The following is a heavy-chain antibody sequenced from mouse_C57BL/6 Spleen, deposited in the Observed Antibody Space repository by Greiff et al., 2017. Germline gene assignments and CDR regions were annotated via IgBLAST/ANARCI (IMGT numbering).Heavy chain of an antibody. CDR1: GFTFSSYA. Sequence: EVKLVESGGGLVKPGGSLKLSCAASGFTFSSYAMSWVRQTPGKRLEWVATISDGGSYTYYPDNVKGRFTISRDNAKNNLYLQMSHLKSEDTAMYYCANSKGYAMDYWGQGTSVTVSS. V-gene: IGHV5-4*03. D-gene: IGHD2-5*01. CDR3: ANSKGYAMDY. J-gene: IGHJ4*01. CDR2: ISDGGSYT.